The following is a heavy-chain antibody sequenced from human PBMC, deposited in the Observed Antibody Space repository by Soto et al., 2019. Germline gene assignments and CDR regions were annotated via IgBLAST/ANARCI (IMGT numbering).Heavy chain of an antibody. V-gene: IGHV3-30-3*01. CDR2: ISYDGSNK. J-gene: IGHJ6*02. CDR3: ASAIVGATDYYYGMDV. CDR1: GFTFSSYA. D-gene: IGHD1-26*01. Sequence: GGSLRLSCAASGFTFSSYAMHWVRQAPGKGLEWVAVISYDGSNKYYADSVKGRFTISRDNSKNTLYLQMNSLRAEDTAVYYCASAIVGATDYYYGMDVWGQGTTVTVSS.